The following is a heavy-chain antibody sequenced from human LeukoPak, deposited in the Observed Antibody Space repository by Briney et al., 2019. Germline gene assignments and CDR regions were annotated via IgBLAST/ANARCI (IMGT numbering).Heavy chain of an antibody. CDR1: GYSISSGYY. Sequence: SETLSLTCTVSGYSISSGYYWGWIRQPPGKGLEWIGSISHSGSTYYNPSLKSRVTISVDTSKNQFSLKLSSVTAADTAVYYCARVHEWEPPNYWGQGTLVTVSS. CDR2: ISHSGST. D-gene: IGHD1-26*01. V-gene: IGHV4-38-2*02. CDR3: ARVHEWEPPNY. J-gene: IGHJ4*02.